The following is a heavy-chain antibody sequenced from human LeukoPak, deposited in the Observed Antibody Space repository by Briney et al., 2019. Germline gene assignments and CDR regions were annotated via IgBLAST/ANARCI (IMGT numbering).Heavy chain of an antibody. CDR3: ARDRHGDTGDWSFDL. J-gene: IGHJ2*01. Sequence: QPGGSLRLSCAASGFTFSSYWMSWVRQAPGKGLEWVANTNQDGSETYHVDSVKGRFTISRDNGRSSLFLQMNSLRVEDTAIYYCARDRHGDTGDWSFDLWGRGTLVTVSS. CDR2: TNQDGSET. V-gene: IGHV3-7*01. CDR1: GFTFSSYW. D-gene: IGHD4-17*01.